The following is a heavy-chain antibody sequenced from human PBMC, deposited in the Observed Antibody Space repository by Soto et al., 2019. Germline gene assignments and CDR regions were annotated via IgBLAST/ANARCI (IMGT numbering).Heavy chain of an antibody. J-gene: IGHJ3*02. V-gene: IGHV1-69*02. D-gene: IGHD3-10*01. CDR1: GGTFRSYT. CDR3: ARRFTMVRGATPDDAFDI. CDR2: IIPILGIA. Sequence: SVTVSCKASGGTFRSYTIIWVRQAHGQGLEWMGRIIPILGIANYAQKFQGRVTITADKSTSTAYMELSSLRSEDTAVYYCARRFTMVRGATPDDAFDIWGQGTMVTVS.